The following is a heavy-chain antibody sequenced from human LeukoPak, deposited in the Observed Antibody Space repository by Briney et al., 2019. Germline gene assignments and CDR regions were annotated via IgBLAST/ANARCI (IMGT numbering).Heavy chain of an antibody. J-gene: IGHJ4*02. CDR3: AKFGTVARRYFDY. V-gene: IGHV3-23*01. CDR1: GFTFSTYA. D-gene: IGHD4-11*01. Sequence: PGGSLRLSCAASGFTFSTYALSWVRQAPGKGLEWVSSIGSSGDSTYYADSVEGRFTISRDNSKNTLFLQMNSLRVEDTAIYYCAKFGTVARRYFDYWGQGTLVTVSS. CDR2: IGSSGDST.